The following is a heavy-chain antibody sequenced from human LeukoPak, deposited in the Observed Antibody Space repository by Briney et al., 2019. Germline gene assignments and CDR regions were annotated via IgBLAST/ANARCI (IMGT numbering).Heavy chain of an antibody. J-gene: IGHJ4*02. D-gene: IGHD5-18*01. V-gene: IGHV4-59*08. CDR1: GGSFSGYY. CDR2: IFYSGNT. CDR3: ARLQSGNTYGIIDY. Sequence: SETLSLTCTVSGGSFSGYYWSWIRQPPGKGLEWIGYIFYSGNTNYYPSLKSRVTISIDTSKNQFSLRMNSVTAADTAVYYCARLQSGNTYGIIDYWGQGTLVTVSS.